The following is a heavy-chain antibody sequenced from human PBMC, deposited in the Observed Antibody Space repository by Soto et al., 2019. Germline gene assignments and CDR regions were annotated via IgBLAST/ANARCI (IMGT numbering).Heavy chain of an antibody. CDR2: IIPIFGTA. CDR1: GYTFTGYY. CDR3: ARVRPTVALPHNWFDP. J-gene: IGHJ5*02. Sequence: SVKVSCKASGYTFTGYYMHWVRQAPGQGLEWMGGIIPIFGTANYAQKFQGRVTITADESTSTAYMELSSLRSEDTAVYYCARVRPTVALPHNWFDPWGQGTLVTVSS. V-gene: IGHV1-69*13. D-gene: IGHD4-17*01.